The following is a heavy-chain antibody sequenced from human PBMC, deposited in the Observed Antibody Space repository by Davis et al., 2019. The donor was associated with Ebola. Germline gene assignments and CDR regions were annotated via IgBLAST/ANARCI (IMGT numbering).Heavy chain of an antibody. CDR2: IYYSGTT. CDR3: ARGSQWLGPDY. D-gene: IGHD6-19*01. CDR1: GGSFSTYY. J-gene: IGHJ4*02. Sequence: MPSETLSLTCTVSGGSFSTYYWSWVRQPPGKGLEWVGYIYYSGTTHYNPSLRGRVTISVDTSKKHLSLKLGSVTAADTAVYYCARGSQWLGPDYWGQGTLVTVSS. V-gene: IGHV4-59*01.